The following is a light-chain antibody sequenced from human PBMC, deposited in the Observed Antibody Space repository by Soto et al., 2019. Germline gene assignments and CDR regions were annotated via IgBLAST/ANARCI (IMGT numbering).Light chain of an antibody. V-gene: IGLV2-14*03. CDR1: SSDVVAYDY. CDR2: EVS. CDR3: SSYTSSSTRV. Sequence: QSVLTQPASVSGSPGQSITISFPGTSSDVVAYDYVSWYQQHPDKAPKLMIYEVSNRPSGVSNRSSGSKSVNTATLTISGLLADDEADYYCSSYTSSSTRVFGTGTKVTGL. J-gene: IGLJ1*01.